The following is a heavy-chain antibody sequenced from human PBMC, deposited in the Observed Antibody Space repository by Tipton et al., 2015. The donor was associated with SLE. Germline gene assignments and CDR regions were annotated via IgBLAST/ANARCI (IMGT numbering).Heavy chain of an antibody. CDR3: ARHVTYYGSGRVWFDP. D-gene: IGHD3-10*01. Sequence: TLSLTCTVSGGSISSYYWSWIRQPPGKGLEWIGYIYYSGSTNYNPSLKSRVTISVDPAKNQFSLKLSSVTTADTAVYYCARHVTYYGSGRVWFDPWGQGTLVTVSS. J-gene: IGHJ5*02. CDR1: GGSISSYY. V-gene: IGHV4-59*08. CDR2: IYYSGST.